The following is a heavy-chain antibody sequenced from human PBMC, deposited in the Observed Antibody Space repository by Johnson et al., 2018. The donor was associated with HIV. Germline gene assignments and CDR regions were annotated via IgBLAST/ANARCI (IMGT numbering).Heavy chain of an antibody. J-gene: IGHJ3*01. D-gene: IGHD3-22*01. CDR3: ARGSRYTYDNDDADLLHAFDF. CDR2: ISYDGSEK. Sequence: QVQLVESGGGVVQPGRSLRLSCAASGFTFSSYAMHWVRQAPGKGLEWVAVISYDGSEKYFADSVKGRFTISRDNSKNTLYLQMNSLPPEDTAVYYCARGSRYTYDNDDADLLHAFDFWGQGTMVTVSS. V-gene: IGHV3-30*04. CDR1: GFTFSSYA.